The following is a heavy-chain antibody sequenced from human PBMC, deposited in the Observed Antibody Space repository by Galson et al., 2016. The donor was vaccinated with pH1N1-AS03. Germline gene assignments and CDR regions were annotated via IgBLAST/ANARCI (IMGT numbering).Heavy chain of an antibody. CDR2: MLHTGRT. V-gene: IGHV4-4*02. J-gene: IGHJ4*02. CDR1: GGSVSSNTW. D-gene: IGHD3-9*01. Sequence: QVQLQESGPGLVKPSETLSLTCDVSGGSVSSNTWWSWVRQPPGKGLEYIASMLHTGRTYYNPPLKSRLTISLDMSKNQLSLNLRSVGAADTAFYYCVRVGNFDWLSYFDYWGQGLLVTVSS. CDR3: VRVGNFDWLSYFDY.